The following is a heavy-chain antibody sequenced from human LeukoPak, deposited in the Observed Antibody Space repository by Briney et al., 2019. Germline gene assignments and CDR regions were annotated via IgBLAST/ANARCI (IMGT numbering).Heavy chain of an antibody. CDR2: ISYDGSNK. Sequence: GGSLRLSCAASGFTFSSYAMHWVRQAPGKGLEWVAVISYDGSNKYYADSVKGRFTISRDNSKNTLYLQMNSLRAEDTAVYYCAWSLGAHYYDSSGYYYGDAFDIWGQGTMVTVSS. D-gene: IGHD3-22*01. V-gene: IGHV3-30-3*01. J-gene: IGHJ3*02. CDR3: AWSLGAHYYDSSGYYYGDAFDI. CDR1: GFTFSSYA.